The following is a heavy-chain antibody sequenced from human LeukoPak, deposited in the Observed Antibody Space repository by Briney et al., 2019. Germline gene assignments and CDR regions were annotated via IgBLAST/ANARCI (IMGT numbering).Heavy chain of an antibody. J-gene: IGHJ4*02. CDR3: ARIIDSGWYM. Sequence: ASVKVSCKASGYTFTSYGISWVRQAPGQGLEWMGWISAYNGNTNYAQKFQGRVTITADKSTSTAYMELSSLRSEDTAVYYCARIIDSGWYMWGQGTLVTVSS. CDR1: GYTFTSYG. CDR2: ISAYNGNT. D-gene: IGHD6-19*01. V-gene: IGHV1-18*01.